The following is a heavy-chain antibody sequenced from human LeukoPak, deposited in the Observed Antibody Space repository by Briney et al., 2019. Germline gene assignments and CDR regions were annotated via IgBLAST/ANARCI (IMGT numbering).Heavy chain of an antibody. V-gene: IGHV3-20*04. Sequence: PGGSLRLSCAASGFTFSSYWMSWVRQAPGKGLEWVSGINWNGGSTGYADSVKGRFTISSDNAKNSLYLQMNSLRAEDTALYYCARDSQPRGYSGYDYFGWIYYYYYMDVWGKGTTVTVSS. D-gene: IGHD5-12*01. CDR3: ARDSQPRGYSGYDYFGWIYYYYYMDV. J-gene: IGHJ6*03. CDR2: INWNGGST. CDR1: GFTFSSYW.